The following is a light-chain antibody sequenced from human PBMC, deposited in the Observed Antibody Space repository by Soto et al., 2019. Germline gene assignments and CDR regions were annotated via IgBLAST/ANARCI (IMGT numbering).Light chain of an antibody. CDR1: NIGSKS. CDR2: YDS. V-gene: IGLV3-21*04. Sequence: SYELTQPPSVSVAPGKTARITCGGNNIGSKSVHWYQQKPGQAPVLVIYYDSDRPSGIPERFSGSNSGNTATLTISRVEAGDEAEYYCQVWDSGSDQGVFGGGTELTVL. J-gene: IGLJ2*01. CDR3: QVWDSGSDQGV.